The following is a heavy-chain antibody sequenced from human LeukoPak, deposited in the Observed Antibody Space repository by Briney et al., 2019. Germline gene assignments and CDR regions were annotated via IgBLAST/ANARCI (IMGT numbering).Heavy chain of an antibody. V-gene: IGHV3-43*01. J-gene: IGHJ4*02. CDR3: AKDRGGVDY. CDR2: ISWDGGST. D-gene: IGHD3-16*01. CDR1: GFTFDDYS. Sequence: GGSLRLSCAASGFTFDDYSMHWVRQGPGEGLEWVSVISWDGGSTSYADSVKGRLTISRDNSKNSLYLQMNSLRSEDSALYYCAKDRGGVDYWGQGTLVTVSS.